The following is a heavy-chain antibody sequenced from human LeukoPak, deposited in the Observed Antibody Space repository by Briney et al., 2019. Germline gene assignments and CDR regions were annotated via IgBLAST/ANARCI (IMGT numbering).Heavy chain of an antibody. D-gene: IGHD1-26*01. J-gene: IGHJ4*02. CDR3: ARDGGSSGSYPY. CDR2: INQDGSER. CDR1: GFTFSTYW. Sequence: PGGSLRLSCAASGFTFSTYWMSWVRQAPGKGLEWVANINQDGSERSYVDSVKGRFTISRDNAKNSLYLQMNNLRAEDTAVYYCARDGGSSGSYPYWGQGTLVPVSS. V-gene: IGHV3-7*01.